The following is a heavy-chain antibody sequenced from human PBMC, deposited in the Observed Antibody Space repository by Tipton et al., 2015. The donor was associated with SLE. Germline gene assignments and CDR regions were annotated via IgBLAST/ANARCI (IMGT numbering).Heavy chain of an antibody. Sequence: TLSLTCTVSGGSISSGTSFWGWIRQPPGKGLEWIGNIYYSGSTNYNPSLKSRVTISVDTSKNQFSLKLTSVTSADTAVYYCASVPKRGSTWHAEYFQHWGPGTLVTVSS. CDR2: IYYSGST. V-gene: IGHV4-61*01. D-gene: IGHD6-13*01. CDR3: ASVPKRGSTWHAEYFQH. J-gene: IGHJ1*01. CDR1: GGSISSGTSF.